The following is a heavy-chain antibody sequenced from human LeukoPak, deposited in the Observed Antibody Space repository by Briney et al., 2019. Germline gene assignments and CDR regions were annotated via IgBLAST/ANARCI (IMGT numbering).Heavy chain of an antibody. CDR2: IYSGGST. CDR3: ARDGDYGDYPDY. J-gene: IGHJ4*02. CDR1: GFTVSSNY. V-gene: IGHV3-53*01. D-gene: IGHD4-17*01. Sequence: PGGSLRLSCAASGFTVSSNYMSWVRQAPGKGLEWVSVIYSGGSTYYADSVKGRFTISRDNAKNSLYLQMNSLRAEDTAVYYCARDGDYGDYPDYWGQGTLVTVSS.